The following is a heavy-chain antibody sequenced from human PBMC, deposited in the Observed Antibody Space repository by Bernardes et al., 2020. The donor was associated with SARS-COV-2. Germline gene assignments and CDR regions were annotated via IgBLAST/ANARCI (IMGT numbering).Heavy chain of an antibody. CDR1: GFTFSIYT. J-gene: IGHJ4*02. CDR3: ASVDLSNHYYFDY. D-gene: IGHD4-4*01. V-gene: IGHV3-21*06. CDR2: ISTSSSYI. Sequence: GGSLRLSCAASGFTFSIYTMNWVRQAPGKGLEWISSISTSSSYISYSDSVRGRFTISRDNAKNSVSLQMNSLRAEDTAVYYCASVDLSNHYYFDYWGQGKPLTVSS.